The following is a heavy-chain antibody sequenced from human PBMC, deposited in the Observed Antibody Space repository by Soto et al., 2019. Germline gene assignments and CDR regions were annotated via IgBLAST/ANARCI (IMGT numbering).Heavy chain of an antibody. CDR1: GGSISSYY. CDR2: IYYSGST. Sequence: QVQLQESGPGLVKPSETLSLTCTVSGGSISSYYWSWIRQPPGKGLEWIGYIYYSGSTNYNPSLKSRVAIPVDPSNNHWRPTLSSLPAADTAVYYCARDNGYLSFADCFQHWGQGALVTVSS. CDR3: ARDNGYLSFADCFQH. D-gene: IGHD4-17*01. J-gene: IGHJ1*01. V-gene: IGHV4-59*01.